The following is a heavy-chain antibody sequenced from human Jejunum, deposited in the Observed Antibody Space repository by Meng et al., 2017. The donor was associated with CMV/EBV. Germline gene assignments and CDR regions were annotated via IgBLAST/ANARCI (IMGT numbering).Heavy chain of an antibody. CDR2: LNHSGGT. V-gene: IGHV4-34*01. J-gene: IGHJ4*02. CDR3: ARELVPAVPFDF. Sequence: VYGASFGDTFLSWIRPPPGKGLEWIGELNHSGGTNYNPSLKSRVTISVDTSKTQFSLKLTSATAADTAVYYCARELVPAVPFDFWGQGTLVTVSS. D-gene: IGHD2-2*01. CDR1: GASFGDTF.